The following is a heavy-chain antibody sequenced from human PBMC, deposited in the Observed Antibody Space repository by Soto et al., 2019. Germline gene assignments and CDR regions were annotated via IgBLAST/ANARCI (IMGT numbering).Heavy chain of an antibody. J-gene: IGHJ6*02. CDR3: AKSRDGYSFYFYYGMDV. CDR2: ILHDGSNE. V-gene: IGHV3-30*18. CDR1: GFNFSNYN. Sequence: QVQLEESGGGVVQPGRSLRLSCAASGFNFSNYNMHWVRQAPGKGLAWVALILHDGSNEYYADSVKGRFTISRDSSKNTLYLLRKWLGTEVTAVYYCAKSRDGYSFYFYYGMDVWCQGTMVTVSS. D-gene: IGHD4-4*01.